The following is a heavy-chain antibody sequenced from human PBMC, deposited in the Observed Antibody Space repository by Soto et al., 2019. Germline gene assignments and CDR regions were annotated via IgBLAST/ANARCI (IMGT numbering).Heavy chain of an antibody. Sequence: PVGSLRLACAASGFTFDDYAMHWVRQAPGKGLEWVSGISWNSGSIGYADSVKGRFTISRDNAKNSLYLQMNSLRAEDTALYYCAKDTGSGWYGSSWYFDLWGRGTLVTAPQ. CDR1: GFTFDDYA. D-gene: IGHD6-19*01. V-gene: IGHV3-9*01. J-gene: IGHJ2*01. CDR2: ISWNSGSI. CDR3: AKDTGSGWYGSSWYFDL.